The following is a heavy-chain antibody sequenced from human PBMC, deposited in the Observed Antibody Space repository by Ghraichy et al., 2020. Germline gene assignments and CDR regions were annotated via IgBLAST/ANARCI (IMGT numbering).Heavy chain of an antibody. D-gene: IGHD6-19*01. CDR3: AKDSSGWYASLNYFYYGMDV. V-gene: IGHV3-30*18. J-gene: IGHJ6*02. CDR1: GFTFSNFG. Sequence: LRLSCAASGFTFSNFGMHWVRQAPGKGLEWVALVSYDGNKKYYGDSVKGRFTISRDNSKNAMYLQMNSLRGDDTAVYYCAKDSSGWYASLNYFYYGMDVWGQGTSVTVSS. CDR2: VSYDGNKK.